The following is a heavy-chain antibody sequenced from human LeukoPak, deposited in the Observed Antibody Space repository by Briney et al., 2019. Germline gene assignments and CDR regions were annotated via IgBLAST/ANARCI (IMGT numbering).Heavy chain of an antibody. CDR3: AKGAPYYYDSSGYYYFFGY. D-gene: IGHD3-22*01. CDR1: GFTFSSYA. CDR2: ISGSGGST. V-gene: IGHV3-23*01. Sequence: PGGSLRLSCAASGFTFSSYAMSWVRQAPGKGLEWVSAISGSGGSTYYADSVKGRFTISRDNSKNTLYLQMNSLRAEDTAEYYCAKGAPYYYDSSGYYYFFGYWGQGTLVTVSS. J-gene: IGHJ4*02.